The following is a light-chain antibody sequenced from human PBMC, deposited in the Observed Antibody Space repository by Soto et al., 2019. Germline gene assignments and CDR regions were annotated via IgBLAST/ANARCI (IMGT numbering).Light chain of an antibody. J-gene: IGKJ5*01. CDR1: ETVSSS. Sequence: EFVLTQSPGTLSFSAGDRATLSCRASETVSSSLAWYQQRPGHPPRLLIYDASNRATDIPVRFSGRGSGTDFTLTISSLEPEDFAVYYCQHRTNLAFGQGTRLDIK. V-gene: IGKV3-11*01. CDR2: DAS. CDR3: QHRTNLA.